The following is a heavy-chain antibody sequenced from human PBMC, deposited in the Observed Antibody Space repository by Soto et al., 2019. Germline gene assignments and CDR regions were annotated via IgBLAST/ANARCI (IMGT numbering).Heavy chain of an antibody. J-gene: IGHJ4*02. CDR3: ATAGNYRFDN. V-gene: IGHV1-18*01. CDR1: GFTFTSYG. CDR2: ISASNGDT. D-gene: IGHD1-1*01. Sequence: GASVKVSCKASGFTFTSYGFSWVRQAPGQGLEGMGWISASNGDTHYAQKFQGRVTLTTDTSTSIVYMEVRSLTSDDTAVYFCATAGNYRFDNWGLGTLVTVSS.